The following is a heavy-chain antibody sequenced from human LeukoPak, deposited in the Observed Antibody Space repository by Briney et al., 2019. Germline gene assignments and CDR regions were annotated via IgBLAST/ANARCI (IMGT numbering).Heavy chain of an antibody. Sequence: ASVKVSCKASGYNFTSYDINWVRQATGQGLEWMGWMNPNSGNTGYAQKFQGRVTMTRNTSISTAYMELSSLRSEDTAVYYCARLHNWNGGYYYGMDVWGQGTTVTVSS. CDR2: MNPNSGNT. D-gene: IGHD1-20*01. CDR3: ARLHNWNGGYYYGMDV. V-gene: IGHV1-8*01. CDR1: GYNFTSYD. J-gene: IGHJ6*02.